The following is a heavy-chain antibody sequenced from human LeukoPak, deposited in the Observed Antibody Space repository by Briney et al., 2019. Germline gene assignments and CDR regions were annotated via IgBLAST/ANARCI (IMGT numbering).Heavy chain of an antibody. CDR2: ISSSSSYI. CDR3: ARAESYYDILTGYYKGSAFDY. CDR1: GFTFSSYW. V-gene: IGHV3-21*01. Sequence: GGSLRLSCAASGFTFSSYWMHWVRQAPGKGLEWVSSISSSSSYIYYADSVKGRFTISRDNAKNSLYLQMNSLRAEDTAVYYCARAESYYDILTGYYKGSAFDYWGQGTLVTVSS. J-gene: IGHJ4*02. D-gene: IGHD3-9*01.